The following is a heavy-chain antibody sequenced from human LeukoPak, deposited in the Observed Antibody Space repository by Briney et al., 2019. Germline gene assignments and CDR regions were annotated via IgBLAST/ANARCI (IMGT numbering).Heavy chain of an antibody. CDR2: IKQDGSEK. J-gene: IGHJ3*02. Sequence: PGGSLRLSCAASGFTFSSYWMSWVRQAPGKGLEWVANIKQDGSEKYYVDSVKGRFTISRDNAKNSLYLQMNSLRAEDTAVYYCASGRSYAKGDAFDIWGQGTMVTVSS. D-gene: IGHD2-2*01. CDR3: ASGRSYAKGDAFDI. V-gene: IGHV3-7*01. CDR1: GFTFSSYW.